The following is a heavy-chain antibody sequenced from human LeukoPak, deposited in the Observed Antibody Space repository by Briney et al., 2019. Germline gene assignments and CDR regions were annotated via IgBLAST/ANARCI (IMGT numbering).Heavy chain of an antibody. J-gene: IGHJ4*02. CDR1: GFTFSSYG. CDR3: VLGGYFDY. Sequence: GRSLRLSCAASGFTFSSYGMHWVRQAPGKGLEWVAVISYDGSNKYYADSVKGRFTISRDNSKNTLYLRMNSLRAEDTAVYYCVLGGYFDYWGQGTLVTVSS. V-gene: IGHV3-30*03. CDR2: ISYDGSNK. D-gene: IGHD2-15*01.